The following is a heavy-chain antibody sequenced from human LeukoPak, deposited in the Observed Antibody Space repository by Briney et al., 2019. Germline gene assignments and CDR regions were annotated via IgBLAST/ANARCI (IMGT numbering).Heavy chain of an antibody. D-gene: IGHD6-13*01. V-gene: IGHV4-59*01. J-gene: IGHJ4*02. Sequence: PSETLSLTCTVSGGSISSYYWSWIRQPPGKGLEWIGYIYYRGSTNYNPSLKSRVTISVDTSKNQFSLKLSSVTAADTAVYYCAAAADFGYFDYWGQGTLVTVSS. CDR1: GGSISSYY. CDR3: AAAADFGYFDY. CDR2: IYYRGST.